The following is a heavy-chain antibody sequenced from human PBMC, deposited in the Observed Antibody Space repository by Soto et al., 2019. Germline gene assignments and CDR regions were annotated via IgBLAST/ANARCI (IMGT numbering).Heavy chain of an antibody. CDR1: GFNFSSYG. J-gene: IGHJ6*02. V-gene: IGHV3-30*18. D-gene: IGHD6-6*01. Sequence: GGSLRLSCAGSGFNFSSYGMHWVRQAPGKGVEGVAVISNDGINKYYANSVKGRFTNSRDNSKNTLYLQMNSLKAEDTAVYYCAEERIYSSSWGRYYYCMDVWGQGTTVTVSS. CDR2: ISNDGINK. CDR3: AEERIYSSSWGRYYYCMDV.